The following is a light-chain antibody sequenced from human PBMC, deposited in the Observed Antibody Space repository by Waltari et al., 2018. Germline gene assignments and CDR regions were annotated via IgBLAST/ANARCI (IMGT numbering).Light chain of an antibody. CDR1: SLRSYY. V-gene: IGLV3-19*01. J-gene: IGLJ2*01. CDR2: GKN. Sequence: SSELTQDPAVSVALGQTVRITCQGDSLRSYYDRWYQQKPGQAPVLVIYGKNNRPSGIPDRFSGSSSGNTASLTITGAQAEDEADYYCNSRDSSGNHLGVVFGGGTKLTVL. CDR3: NSRDSSGNHLGVV.